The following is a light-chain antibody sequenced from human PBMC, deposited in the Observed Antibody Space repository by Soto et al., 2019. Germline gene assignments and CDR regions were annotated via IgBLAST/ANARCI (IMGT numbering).Light chain of an antibody. CDR1: QDASRW. V-gene: IGKV1-5*03. Sequence: DIQMTQSPSTVSASIGDRVTITCRASQDASRWVAWYQQKPGKAPKTLIYKTSILEAGVPSRFSGRASGTEFPLTISSLQPDDLATYYCQQYYAYPYTFGRGTKLEI. CDR3: QQYYAYPYT. CDR2: KTS. J-gene: IGKJ2*01.